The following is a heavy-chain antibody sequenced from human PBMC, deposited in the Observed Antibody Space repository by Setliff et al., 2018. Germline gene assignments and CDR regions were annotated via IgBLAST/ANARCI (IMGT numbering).Heavy chain of an antibody. V-gene: IGHV1-18*01. D-gene: IGHD6-13*01. J-gene: IGHJ5*02. Sequence: ASVKVSCKASGYTFTSYGISWVRQAPGQGLEWMGWISAYNGNTNYAQKLQGRVTTTTDTSTSTAYMELRSLRSDDTAVYYCARAGQQQLVQNYGFDPWGQGTLVTVSS. CDR3: ARAGQQQLVQNYGFDP. CDR1: GYTFTSYG. CDR2: ISAYNGNT.